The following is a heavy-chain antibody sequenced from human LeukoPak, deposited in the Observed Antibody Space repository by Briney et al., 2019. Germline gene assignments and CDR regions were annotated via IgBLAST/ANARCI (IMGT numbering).Heavy chain of an antibody. CDR1: GGSISSYY. D-gene: IGHD3-10*01. CDR3: ATSGSYYRAPDY. Sequence: SETLSLTCTVSGGSISSYYWGWIRQPPGKGLEWVGTIHYSGSTYYNPSLKSRVTISVDTSKIHFSLRLGSVTAADTAVYYCATSGSYYRAPDYWGQGALVTVSS. CDR2: IHYSGST. V-gene: IGHV4-39*02. J-gene: IGHJ4*02.